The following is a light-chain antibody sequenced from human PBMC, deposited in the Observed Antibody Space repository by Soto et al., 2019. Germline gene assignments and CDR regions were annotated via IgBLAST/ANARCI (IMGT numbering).Light chain of an antibody. Sequence: DMQMTQSPSSMSAPVGDGGNRXXRASQSMSCYLNWDQQKPGKAPKLXXYASSSLQSGFPSRFSGSGSGTDFTLTISSLQPEAFATYYCQPSYRTLLITFGPGTRLEIK. CDR2: ASS. V-gene: IGKV1-39*01. CDR1: QSMSCY. CDR3: QPSYRTLLIT. J-gene: IGKJ5*01.